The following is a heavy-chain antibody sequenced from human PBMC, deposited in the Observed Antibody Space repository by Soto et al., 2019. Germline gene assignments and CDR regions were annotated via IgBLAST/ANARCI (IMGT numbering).Heavy chain of an antibody. CDR1: GYTLTELS. CDR3: ATAARYFDWYAYYFDY. Sequence: ASVKVSCKVSGYTLTELSMHWVRQAPGKGLEWMGGFDPEDGETIYAQKFQGRVTMTEDTSTDTAYMELSSLRSEDTAVYYCATAARYFDWYAYYFDYWGQGTLVTV. V-gene: IGHV1-24*01. J-gene: IGHJ4*02. D-gene: IGHD3-9*01. CDR2: FDPEDGET.